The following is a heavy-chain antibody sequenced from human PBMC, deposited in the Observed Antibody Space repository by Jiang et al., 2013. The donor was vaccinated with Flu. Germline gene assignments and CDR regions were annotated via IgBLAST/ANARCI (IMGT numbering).Heavy chain of an antibody. Sequence: KGLEWVSAISGSGGSTYYADSVKGRFTISRDNSKNTLYLQMNSLRAEDTAVYYCAKDRGILQPPDYWGQGTLVTVSS. D-gene: IGHD2-15*01. CDR3: AKDRGILQPPDY. CDR2: ISGSGGST. J-gene: IGHJ4*02. V-gene: IGHV3-23*01.